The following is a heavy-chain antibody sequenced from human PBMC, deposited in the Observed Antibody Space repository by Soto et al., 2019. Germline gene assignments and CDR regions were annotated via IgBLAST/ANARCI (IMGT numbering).Heavy chain of an antibody. J-gene: IGHJ6*02. D-gene: IGHD3-3*01. Sequence: QVQLVQSGAEVKKPGSSVKVSCKASGGTFSSYAISWVRQAPGQGLEWMGGIIPIFGTANYAQKFQGRVTITADESTSTAYMALSSLRSEDTAVYYCARGGEYYDFWSGYYEKYYYYGMDVWGQGTTVTVSS. V-gene: IGHV1-69*01. CDR3: ARGGEYYDFWSGYYEKYYYYGMDV. CDR1: GGTFSSYA. CDR2: IIPIFGTA.